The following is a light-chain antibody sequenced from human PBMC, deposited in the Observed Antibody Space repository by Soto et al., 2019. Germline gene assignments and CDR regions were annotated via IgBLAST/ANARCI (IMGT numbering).Light chain of an antibody. CDR2: AAS. CDR1: QSISAY. V-gene: IGKV1-17*01. Sequence: IHTTQSPSSISASVGDIVTITVRASQSISAYLNWYQQKPGKAPKLLIYAASSLQSGVPSRFSGSGSGTEFTLTISSLQPEDFATYYCQQLNSYPLTFGQGTRLE. CDR3: QQLNSYPLT. J-gene: IGKJ5*01.